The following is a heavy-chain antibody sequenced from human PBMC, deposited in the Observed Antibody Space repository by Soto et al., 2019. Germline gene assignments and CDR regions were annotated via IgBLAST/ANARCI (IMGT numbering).Heavy chain of an antibody. Sequence: GGSLRLSCAASGFTFNTYSMNWVRQAPGKGLEWVSYISSSSRNILYADSVKGRFTISRDNAENSLYLQMNSLRDEDTAVYYCARDPGMVRGVISFDYWGQGILVTVSS. CDR2: ISSSSRNI. J-gene: IGHJ4*02. CDR3: ARDPGMVRGVISFDY. CDR1: GFTFNTYS. D-gene: IGHD3-10*01. V-gene: IGHV3-48*02.